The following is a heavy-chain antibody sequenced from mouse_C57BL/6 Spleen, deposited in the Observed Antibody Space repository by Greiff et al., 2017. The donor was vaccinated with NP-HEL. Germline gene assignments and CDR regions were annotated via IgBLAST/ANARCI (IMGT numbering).Heavy chain of an antibody. Sequence: EVKLEESGGGLVQPGGSMKLSCVASGFTFSNYWMNWVRQSPEKGLEWVAQIRLKSDNYATHYAESVKGRFTISRDDSKSSVYLQMNNLRAEDTGIYYCTGHYGSSYYYAMDYWGQGTSVTVSS. CDR3: TGHYGSSYYYAMDY. D-gene: IGHD1-1*01. CDR1: GFTFSNYW. CDR2: IRLKSDNYAT. V-gene: IGHV6-3*01. J-gene: IGHJ4*01.